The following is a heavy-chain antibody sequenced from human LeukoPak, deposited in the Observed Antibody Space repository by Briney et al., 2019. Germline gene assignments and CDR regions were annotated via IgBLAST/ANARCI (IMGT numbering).Heavy chain of an antibody. CDR2: IYYSGST. CDR3: ARVAYCTNGVCSTFDY. Sequence: SETLSLTCTVSGGSISSYYWSWIRQPPGKGLEWIGYIYYSGSTNYNPSLKSRVTISVDTSKNQFSLKLSSVTAADTAVYYCARVAYCTNGVCSTFDYWGQGTLVTVSS. D-gene: IGHD2-8*01. CDR1: GGSISSYY. V-gene: IGHV4-59*01. J-gene: IGHJ4*02.